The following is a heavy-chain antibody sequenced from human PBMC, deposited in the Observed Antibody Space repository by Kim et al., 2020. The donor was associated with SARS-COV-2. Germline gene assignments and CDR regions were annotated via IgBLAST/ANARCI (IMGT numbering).Heavy chain of an antibody. CDR2: ISSYNGNT. V-gene: IGHV1-18*01. D-gene: IGHD6-13*01. CDR3: ARDRVIDSSTWFIYYYGMDA. Sequence: ASVKVSCKASGYTFSSYGISWVRQAPGQGLEWMGWISSYNGNTNYAQNLQGRVTMTTDTSTSTAYMELRSLRSDDTAVYYCARDRVIDSSTWFIYYYGMDAWGQGTTVTVSS. CDR1: GYTFSSYG. J-gene: IGHJ6*02.